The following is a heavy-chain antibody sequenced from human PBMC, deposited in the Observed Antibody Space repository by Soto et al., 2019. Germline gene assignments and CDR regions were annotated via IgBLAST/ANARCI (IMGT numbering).Heavy chain of an antibody. CDR1: GFTFSTYA. Sequence: EVQLLESGGGLVQPGGSLKISCAASGFTFSTYAMSWVRQAPGKGLEWVSAISGSGGSTYYADSVKGRFTISRDNSKNRLYLQMSSLRGEDTAIYYCAKPHEGAVAATSFDYWGQGALVTVSS. D-gene: IGHD2-15*01. J-gene: IGHJ4*02. CDR2: ISGSGGST. CDR3: AKPHEGAVAATSFDY. V-gene: IGHV3-23*01.